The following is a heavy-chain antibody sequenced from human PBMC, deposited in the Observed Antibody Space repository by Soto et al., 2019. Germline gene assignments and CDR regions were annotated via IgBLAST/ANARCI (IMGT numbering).Heavy chain of an antibody. CDR3: ASSVVPAAGWFDP. Sequence: QVQLQQWGAGLLKPSETLSLTCAVYGGSFSGYYWSWIRQPPGKGLEWIGEINHSGSTNYNPSLKRRVTRTVDTSKNQFSLKLSSVTAADTAVYYCASSVVPAAGWFDPWGQGTMVTVSS. CDR2: INHSGST. CDR1: GGSFSGYY. J-gene: IGHJ5*02. D-gene: IGHD2-2*01. V-gene: IGHV4-34*01.